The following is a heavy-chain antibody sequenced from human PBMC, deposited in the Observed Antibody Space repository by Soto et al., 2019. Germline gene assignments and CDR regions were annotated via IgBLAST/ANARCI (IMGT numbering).Heavy chain of an antibody. CDR3: ARGVDYDILTGYYTNFDY. CDR1: GWSLRGLF. Sequence: PGTLSPPCAVFGWSLRGLFSGWVRPPPGEGGGWVGGINHSGGTNYNPSLKSRVTISVDTSKNQFTLKLSSVTAADTAVYYCARGVDYDILTGYYTNFDYWGQGTLVTVSS. CDR2: INHSGGT. J-gene: IGHJ4*02. V-gene: IGHV4-34*01. D-gene: IGHD3-9*01.